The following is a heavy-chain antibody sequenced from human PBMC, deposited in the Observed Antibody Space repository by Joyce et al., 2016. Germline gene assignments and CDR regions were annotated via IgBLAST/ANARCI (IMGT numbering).Heavy chain of an antibody. CDR3: ARGPRFARILLVFND. J-gene: IGHJ4*02. D-gene: IGHD2-15*01. CDR1: GGSFSGYF. Sequence: QVQLQQWGAGLLKPSETLSLTCGVSGGSFSGYFWTWFRQSPGKGLEWIGDINHSGSTNYNPSLKSRVTISVDASKNQFSMKLTSVTAADTAIYYCARGPRFARILLVFNDWGQGSLVTVSS. V-gene: IGHV4-34*01. CDR2: INHSGST.